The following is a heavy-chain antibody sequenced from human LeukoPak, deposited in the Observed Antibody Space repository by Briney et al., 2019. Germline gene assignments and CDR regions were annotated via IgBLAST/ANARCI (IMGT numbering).Heavy chain of an antibody. Sequence: GGSLRLSCAASGFTFSSYWMHWVRQAPGKGLVWVSRINTEGSSTSHADSVKGRFTISRDNAKNTVYLQMNSLRVEDTAVYYCARDEHHLVQGYYFDYWGQGTLVTVSS. CDR2: INTEGSST. D-gene: IGHD6-13*01. J-gene: IGHJ4*02. CDR3: ARDEHHLVQGYYFDY. CDR1: GFTFSSYW. V-gene: IGHV3-74*01.